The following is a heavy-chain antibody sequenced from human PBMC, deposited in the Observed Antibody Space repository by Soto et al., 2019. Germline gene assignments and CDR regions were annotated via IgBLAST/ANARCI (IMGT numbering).Heavy chain of an antibody. CDR1: GFTFSSYA. D-gene: IGHD2-2*01. J-gene: IGHJ6*02. V-gene: IGHV3-23*01. Sequence: GGSLRLSCAASGFTFSSYAMSWVRQAPGKGLEWVSAISGSGGSTYYADSVKGRFTISRDNSKNTLYLQMNSLRAEDTAVYYCAKEPSVPALGPYYYYGMDVWGQGTTVTVSS. CDR2: ISGSGGST. CDR3: AKEPSVPALGPYYYYGMDV.